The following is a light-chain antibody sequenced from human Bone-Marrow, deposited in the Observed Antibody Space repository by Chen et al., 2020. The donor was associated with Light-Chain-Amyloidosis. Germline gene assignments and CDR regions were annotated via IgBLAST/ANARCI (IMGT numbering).Light chain of an antibody. J-gene: IGLJ3*02. CDR1: SSDVGGYNY. V-gene: IGLV2-14*03. CDR3: ASYTSAATWV. CDR2: DVS. Sequence: QSALTQPASVSGSPGQSITFSCTGTSSDVGGYNYVSWYQQHPGKAPKLILYDVSDRPSGVSDRFSGSKSGNTASLTISGLQAEDEADYYCASYTSAATWVFGGGTKLTVL.